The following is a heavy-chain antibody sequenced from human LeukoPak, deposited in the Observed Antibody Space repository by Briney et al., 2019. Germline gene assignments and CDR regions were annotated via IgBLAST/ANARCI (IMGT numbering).Heavy chain of an antibody. J-gene: IGHJ6*02. CDR1: GFTFTTFA. Sequence: GGSLRLSCAASGFTFTTFAMNWVRQAPGKGLEWVSVISGSGYTTHYADSGKGRFTISRDNFENMVYLQMNSLRAEDTAVYYCAKKRYENGTSSPGYLDVWGQGTTVAVSS. CDR2: ISGSGYTT. V-gene: IGHV3-23*01. D-gene: IGHD1-1*01. CDR3: AKKRYENGTSSPGYLDV.